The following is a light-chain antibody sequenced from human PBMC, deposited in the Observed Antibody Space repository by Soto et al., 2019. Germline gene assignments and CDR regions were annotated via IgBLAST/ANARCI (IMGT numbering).Light chain of an antibody. CDR3: QQSNSYPRT. CDR2: AAS. J-gene: IGKJ1*01. CDR1: QDISNN. V-gene: IGKV1-16*02. Sequence: DIQMTQSPSSLSVSVGDRVTITCRASQDISNNLAWFQQKPGKAPKSLIYAASSLRSGVPAKFSGSEFGTDFTLATSGQQPEDFATSGCQQSNSYPRTCGEGINVEIK.